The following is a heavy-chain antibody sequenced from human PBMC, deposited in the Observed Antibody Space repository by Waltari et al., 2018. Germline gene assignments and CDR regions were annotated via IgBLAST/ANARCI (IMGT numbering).Heavy chain of an antibody. Sequence: QVQLVQSGAEVKKPGASVKVSCKASGYTFTSYYMHWVRQAPGQGLEWMGRINPRGGRTSYAKKFQGRVTMNRDTSTSTVYMERSSVRAEDTAVYYCARAIRRMDVWGQGTTVTVSS. CDR1: GYTFTSYY. J-gene: IGHJ6*02. CDR2: INPRGGRT. CDR3: ARAIRRMDV. V-gene: IGHV1-46*01.